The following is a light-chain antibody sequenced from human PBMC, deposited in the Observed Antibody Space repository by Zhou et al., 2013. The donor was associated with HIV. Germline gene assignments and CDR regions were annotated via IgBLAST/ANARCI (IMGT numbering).Light chain of an antibody. J-gene: IGKJ2*01. Sequence: EIVMTQSPATLSVSPGERATLSCRASQSVRYNLAWYQQKPGQAPRLLIYDTSTRATGVPARFSGSGSGREFTLTISSLQSEDFAFYYCQQYDSWPSFGQGTKLQIK. CDR2: DTS. CDR3: QQYDSWPS. CDR1: QSVRYN. V-gene: IGKV3-15*01.